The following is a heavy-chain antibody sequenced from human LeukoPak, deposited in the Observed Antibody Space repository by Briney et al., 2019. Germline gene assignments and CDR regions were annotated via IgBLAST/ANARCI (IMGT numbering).Heavy chain of an antibody. D-gene: IGHD3-9*01. J-gene: IGHJ4*02. CDR1: GFTFSTYA. Sequence: GGSLRLSCAASGFTFSTYAMSWVRQAPGKGLEWVSVISGTGGRTYYADSVKGRFTISRDNSRNTLYVQMNSLRAEDTAVYYCAKTPASRFFDSRQYYFDYWGQGTLVTVSS. CDR2: ISGTGGRT. V-gene: IGHV3-23*01. CDR3: AKTPASRFFDSRQYYFDY.